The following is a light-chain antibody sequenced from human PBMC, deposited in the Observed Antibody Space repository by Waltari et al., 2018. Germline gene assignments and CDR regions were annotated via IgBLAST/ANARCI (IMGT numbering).Light chain of an antibody. CDR2: EVT. V-gene: IGLV2-14*01. CDR3: SSYAGNDLVI. CDR1: NSDVGRYNY. Sequence: QSALTQPASVSGSPGQSITISFTGTNSDVGRYNYVSWYQQHPGKAPKLMIYEVTNRPSGLSNRFSGSKSGNTASLTITELQAEDEADYYCSSYAGNDLVIFGGGTKLTVL. J-gene: IGLJ2*01.